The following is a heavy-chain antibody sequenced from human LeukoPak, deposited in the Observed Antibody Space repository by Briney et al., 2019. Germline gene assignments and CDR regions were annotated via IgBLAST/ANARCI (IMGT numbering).Heavy chain of an antibody. CDR2: IGISSGNT. V-gene: IGHV3-48*04. D-gene: IGHD2-15*01. Sequence: GGSLRLSCAASGFTFSDYSMNWVRQAPGKGLEWISYIGISSGNTKYADSVKGRFTISGDNAKNSLYLQMNSLRVEDTAVYYCARVLETDCSGGSCYSGLDYWGQGTLVTVSS. J-gene: IGHJ4*02. CDR1: GFTFSDYS. CDR3: ARVLETDCSGGSCYSGLDY.